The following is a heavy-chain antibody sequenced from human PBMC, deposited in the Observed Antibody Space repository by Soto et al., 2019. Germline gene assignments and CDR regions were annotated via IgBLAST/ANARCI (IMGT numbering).Heavy chain of an antibody. Sequence: EVQLVESGGGLVQPGGSLRLSCAASGFTIRNYWMHWVRQVPGKGLVWVSRINGDGSTNYADSVKGRFTISSDNAKNTMYSQMNTLRVEDTAVSYCARDSPLVRGVGFDYWGPGTLVTVSS. J-gene: IGHJ4*02. CDR3: ARDSPLVRGVGFDY. CDR2: INGDGST. CDR1: GFTIRNYW. D-gene: IGHD3-10*01. V-gene: IGHV3-74*01.